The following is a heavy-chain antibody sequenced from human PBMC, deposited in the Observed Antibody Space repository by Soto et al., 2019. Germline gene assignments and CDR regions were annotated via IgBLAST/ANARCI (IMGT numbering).Heavy chain of an antibody. V-gene: IGHV1-46*03. CDR3: ARDPVDVVTTFDY. J-gene: IGHJ4*02. D-gene: IGHD2-21*02. Sequence: QVQLVQSGAEVKKPGASVKVSCKASGYTFTSYYMHWVRQAPGQGLEWMGIINPSGGSTSYAQKFQGRVXXTXDXXTSTVYMELSSLRSEDTAVYYCARDPVDVVTTFDYWGQGTLVTVSS. CDR1: GYTFTSYY. CDR2: INPSGGST.